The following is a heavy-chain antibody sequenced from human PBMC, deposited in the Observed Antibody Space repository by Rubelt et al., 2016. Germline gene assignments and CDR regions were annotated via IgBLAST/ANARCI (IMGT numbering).Heavy chain of an antibody. Sequence: GGGLVQPGGSLRLSCAASGFTFSIYAMSWVRQAPREGLEWVSSISGSGGSTYYADSVKGRFTISRDKSKNTLDLQMNSLRAEDTAVYYCATSVAGYFQHWGQGTLVTVSS. D-gene: IGHD4-17*01. CDR3: ATSVAGYFQH. CDR1: GFTFSIYA. CDR2: ISGSGGST. V-gene: IGHV3-23*01. J-gene: IGHJ1*01.